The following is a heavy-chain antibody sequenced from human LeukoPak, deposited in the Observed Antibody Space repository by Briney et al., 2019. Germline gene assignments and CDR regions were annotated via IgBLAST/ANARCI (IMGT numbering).Heavy chain of an antibody. D-gene: IGHD1-1*01. V-gene: IGHV4-34*01. CDR1: GGSFSGYY. CDR2: INHSGST. Sequence: PSETLSLTCAVYGGSFSGYYWSWIRQPPGKGLEWIGEINHSGSTNYNPSLKSRVTISVDTSKNQFSLKLSSVTAADTAVYYCARLAVPGGYWGQGTLVTVSS. CDR3: ARLAVPGGY. J-gene: IGHJ4*02.